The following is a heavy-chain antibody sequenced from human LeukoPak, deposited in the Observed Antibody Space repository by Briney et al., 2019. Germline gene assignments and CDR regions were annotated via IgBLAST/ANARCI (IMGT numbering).Heavy chain of an antibody. CDR3: ASGTVTTFDY. CDR2: IYYSGST. V-gene: IGHV4-34*01. D-gene: IGHD4-17*01. J-gene: IGHJ4*02. Sequence: SETLSLTCAVYGGSFSGYYWSWIRQPPGKGLEWIGYIYYSGSTYYNPSLKSRVTISVDTSKNQFSLKLSSVTAADTAVYYCASGTVTTFDYWGQGTLVTVSS. CDR1: GGSFSGYY.